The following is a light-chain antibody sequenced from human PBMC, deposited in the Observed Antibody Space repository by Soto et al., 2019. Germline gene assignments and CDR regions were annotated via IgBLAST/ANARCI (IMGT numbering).Light chain of an antibody. CDR3: QQYGSSPRT. CDR2: GAS. V-gene: IGKV3-20*01. Sequence: EIVLTQSPGTLSLSPGERATLSCRASQSVSSSYLAWYQQKPGQAPRLLMYGASSRTTGTPVRFSGSGSGTDFTLTISRLEPEDLAVYYCQQYGSSPRTFGQGTKVEIK. CDR1: QSVSSSY. J-gene: IGKJ1*01.